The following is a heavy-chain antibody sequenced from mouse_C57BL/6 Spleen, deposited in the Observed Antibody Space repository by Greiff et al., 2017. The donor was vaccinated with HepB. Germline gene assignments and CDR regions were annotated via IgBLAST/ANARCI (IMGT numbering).Heavy chain of an antibody. CDR1: GYAFSSSW. Sequence: QVQLKESGPELVKPGASVKISCKASGYAFSSSWMNWVKQRPGKGLEWIGRIYPGDGDTNYNGKFKGKATLTADKSSSTAYMQLSSLTSEDSAVYFCAREGYTYWGQGTSVTVSS. D-gene: IGHD3-1*01. V-gene: IGHV1-82*01. CDR3: AREGYTY. CDR2: IYPGDGDT. J-gene: IGHJ4*01.